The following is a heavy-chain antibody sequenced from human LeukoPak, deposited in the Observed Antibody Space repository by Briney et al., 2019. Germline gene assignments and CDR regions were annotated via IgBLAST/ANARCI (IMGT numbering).Heavy chain of an antibody. CDR3: GEGH. V-gene: IGHV3-23*01. Sequence: PGGSLRLSCAASGFPFSNFAMIWVLQAPGKGLEWVSAISGSGDKTHYADSVKGRFTISRDNSKSVLYMQLNNLRLEDTAVYYCGEGHWGRGTLVTVSS. J-gene: IGHJ4*02. CDR1: GFPFSNFA. CDR2: ISGSGDKT.